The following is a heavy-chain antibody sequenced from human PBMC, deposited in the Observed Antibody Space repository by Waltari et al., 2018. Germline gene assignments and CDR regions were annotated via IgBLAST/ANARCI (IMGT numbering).Heavy chain of an antibody. CDR2: ISSEGSNQ. V-gene: IGHV3-30*18. D-gene: IGHD4-17*01. CDR1: GFRFSSHG. CDR3: AKAYGSGPYYYYGMDV. J-gene: IGHJ6*02. Sequence: QGQLVESGGAVVHPGRSLRLSCTASGFRFSSHGIPWVRQAPGRGLEWVALISSEGSNQYYGDSVKGRFTISRDNSKNTLSLEMNSLRPDDTAVYYCAKAYGSGPYYYYGMDVWGHGTTVTVSS.